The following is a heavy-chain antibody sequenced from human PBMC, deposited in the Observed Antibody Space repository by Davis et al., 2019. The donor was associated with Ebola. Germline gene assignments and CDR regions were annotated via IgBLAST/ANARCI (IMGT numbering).Heavy chain of an antibody. CDR3: AGRGIVGATMN. CDR2: IYYSGST. D-gene: IGHD1-26*01. J-gene: IGHJ4*02. V-gene: IGHV4-30-4*01. Sequence: PSETLSLTCTVSGGSISSGDYYWSWIRQPPGKGLEWIGYIYYSGSTNYNPSLKSRVTISVDTSKNQFSLKLSSVTAADTAVYYCAGRGIVGATMNWGQGTLVTVSS. CDR1: GGSISSGDYY.